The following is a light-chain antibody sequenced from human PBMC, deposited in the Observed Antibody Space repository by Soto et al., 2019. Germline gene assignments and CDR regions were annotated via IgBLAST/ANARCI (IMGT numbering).Light chain of an antibody. CDR3: QQSYSMPRT. V-gene: IGKV1-39*01. CDR1: QSISSW. CDR2: TAS. Sequence: DIQMTQSPSTLSASVGDRVTITCRASQSISSWLAWYQQKPGKAPELLIYTASNVQSGVPSRISGSGSGTEFTLTITSLQPEDFATYYCQQSYSMPRTFGQGTKVDIK. J-gene: IGKJ1*01.